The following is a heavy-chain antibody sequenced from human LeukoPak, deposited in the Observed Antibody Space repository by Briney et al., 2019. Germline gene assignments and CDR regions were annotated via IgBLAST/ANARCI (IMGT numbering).Heavy chain of an antibody. CDR2: INPNSGGT. V-gene: IGHV1-2*02. D-gene: IGHD5-24*01. Sequence: ASVKVSCKASGYTFTGYYMHWVRQAPGQGLEWMGWINPNSGGTNYAQKFQGRVTMTRDTSISTAYMELSRLRSDDTAVYYCARDWGDGYNFLLRSDYWDQGTLVTVSS. CDR3: ARDWGDGYNFLLRSDY. CDR1: GYTFTGYY. J-gene: IGHJ4*02.